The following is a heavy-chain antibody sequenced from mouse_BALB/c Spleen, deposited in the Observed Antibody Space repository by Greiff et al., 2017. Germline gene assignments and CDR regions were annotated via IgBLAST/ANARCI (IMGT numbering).Heavy chain of an antibody. CDR1: GYSFTSYW. J-gene: IGHJ3*01. V-gene: IGHV1-5*01. CDR3: TRPIYYDYDIAY. CDR2: IYPGNSDT. Sequence: VQLQQSGTVLARPGASVKMSCKASGYSFTSYWMHWVKQRPGQGLEWIGAIYPGNSDTSYNQKFKGKAKLTAVTSASTAYMELSSLTNEDSAVYYCTRPIYYDYDIAYWGQGTLVTVSA. D-gene: IGHD2-4*01.